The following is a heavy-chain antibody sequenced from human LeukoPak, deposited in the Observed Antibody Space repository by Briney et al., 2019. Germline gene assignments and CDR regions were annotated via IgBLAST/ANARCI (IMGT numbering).Heavy chain of an antibody. V-gene: IGHV1-18*01. Sequence: ASVKVSCKASGYTFTSYGISWLRQAPGQGLEWMGWISAYNGNTNYAQKLQGRVTMTTDTSTSTACMELRRLRSDDTAVYYCARAGDWEPLRSLFGWFDPWGQGTLVTVSS. J-gene: IGHJ5*02. CDR3: ARAGDWEPLRSLFGWFDP. D-gene: IGHD1-26*01. CDR2: ISAYNGNT. CDR1: GYTFTSYG.